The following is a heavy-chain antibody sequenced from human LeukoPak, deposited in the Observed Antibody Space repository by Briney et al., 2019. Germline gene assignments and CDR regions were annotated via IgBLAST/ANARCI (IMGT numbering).Heavy chain of an antibody. Sequence: SETLSLTCTVSGGSISGSSYYWGWIRQPPGKGLEWIGSIYYSGSTYYNPSLKSRVTISVDTSKNQFSLKLSSVTAADTAVYYCARDGSSSWYGYWGQGTLVTVSS. CDR2: IYYSGST. V-gene: IGHV4-39*07. CDR3: ARDGSSSWYGY. CDR1: GGSISGSSYY. D-gene: IGHD6-13*01. J-gene: IGHJ4*02.